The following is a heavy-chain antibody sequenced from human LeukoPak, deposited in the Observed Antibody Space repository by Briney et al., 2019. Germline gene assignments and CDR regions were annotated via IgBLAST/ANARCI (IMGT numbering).Heavy chain of an antibody. CDR3: AKGYSSSWYVYFDY. D-gene: IGHD6-13*01. V-gene: IGHV3-23*01. CDR2: ISGSDYA. CDR1: GFTFSNYA. Sequence: PGGSLRLSCAASGFTFSNYAMGWVRQAPGKGLEWVSGISGSDYAYYTDSVKGRFTISRDNSKNTLYLQMNSLRAEDTAVYYCAKGYSSSWYVYFDYWGQGTLVTVSS. J-gene: IGHJ4*02.